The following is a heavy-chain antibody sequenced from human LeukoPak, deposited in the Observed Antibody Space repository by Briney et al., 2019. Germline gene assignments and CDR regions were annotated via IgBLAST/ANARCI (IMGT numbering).Heavy chain of an antibody. CDR1: GFTFSSYA. Sequence: PGGSLRLSCAASGFTFSSYAMSWVRQAPGKGLEWVSAISGSGGSTYYADSVKGRFTISRDNSKNTLYLQMTSLRAEDTAVYYCAKWYRTVTYGGADYWGQGTLVTVSS. V-gene: IGHV3-23*01. CDR3: AKWYRTVTYGGADY. D-gene: IGHD4-17*01. CDR2: ISGSGGST. J-gene: IGHJ4*02.